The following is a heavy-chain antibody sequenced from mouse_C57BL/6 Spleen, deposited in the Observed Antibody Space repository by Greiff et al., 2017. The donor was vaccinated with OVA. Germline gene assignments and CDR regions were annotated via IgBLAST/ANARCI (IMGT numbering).Heavy chain of an antibody. CDR2: IYPSDSET. Sequence: QVQLQQPGAELVRPGSSVKLSCKASGYTFTSYWMDWVKQRPGQGLEWIGNIYPSDSETHYNQKFKDKATLTVDKSSSTAYMQLSSLTSEDSAVYYCATGQLRLPFDYWGQGTTLTVSS. V-gene: IGHV1-61*01. CDR3: ATGQLRLPFDY. CDR1: GYTFTSYW. D-gene: IGHD3-2*02. J-gene: IGHJ2*01.